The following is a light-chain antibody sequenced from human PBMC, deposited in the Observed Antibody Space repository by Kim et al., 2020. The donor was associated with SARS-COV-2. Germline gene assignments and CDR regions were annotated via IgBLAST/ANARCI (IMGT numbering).Light chain of an antibody. V-gene: IGLV3-9*01. CDR2: RDT. Sequence: SYELTQPLSVSVALGQTARITCGGYNIGSKTVHWYQQKSGQAPVLAIYRDTNRPSEIPERFSGSNSRNTATLTISSAQAGDEADYYCQVWDSSTAYVFGGGTKVTVL. J-gene: IGLJ2*01. CDR1: NIGSKT. CDR3: QVWDSSTAYV.